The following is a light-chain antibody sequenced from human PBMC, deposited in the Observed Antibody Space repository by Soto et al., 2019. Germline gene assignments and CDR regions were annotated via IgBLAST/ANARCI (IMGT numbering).Light chain of an antibody. Sequence: DIVMTQSPDSLAVSLGERATINCKSSQSVLYSSNNKNYLAWYQQKPGQPPKLLIYWASTRESGVPDRFSGSGSGTDFTLNISSLQAEDVAVYYCQQYYSTPTCGPGTKVDLK. CDR3: QQYYSTPT. CDR1: QSVLYSSNNKNY. J-gene: IGKJ3*01. CDR2: WAS. V-gene: IGKV4-1*01.